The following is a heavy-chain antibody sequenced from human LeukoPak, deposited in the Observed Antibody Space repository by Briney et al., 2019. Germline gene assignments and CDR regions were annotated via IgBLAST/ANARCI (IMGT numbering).Heavy chain of an antibody. V-gene: IGHV3-23*01. CDR2: ISGSGGST. CDR1: GFTFSSYA. J-gene: IGHJ4*02. CDR3: AKDLGPGYSSGPSLFDY. D-gene: IGHD6-19*01. Sequence: GGSLRLSCAASGFTFSSYAMSWVRQAPGKGLEWVSAISGSGGSTYYADSVKGRFTISRDNSKNTLYLQMNSLRAEDTAVYYCAKDLGPGYSSGPSLFDYWGQGTLVTVPS.